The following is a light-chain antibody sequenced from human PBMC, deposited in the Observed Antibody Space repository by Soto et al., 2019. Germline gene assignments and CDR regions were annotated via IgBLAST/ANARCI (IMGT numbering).Light chain of an antibody. CDR3: RQYGNSPWMYT. V-gene: IGKV3-20*01. J-gene: IGKJ2*01. CDR2: GAS. Sequence: IELTQSPDTLSLSPGERATLSCRASQTVSSDYLAWYHQKPGQAPRLLIYGASTRATGIPDRFSGSGSGTDFTLTITKLEPEDFGTYYCRQYGNSPWMYTFGRGTKVDIK. CDR1: QTVSSDY.